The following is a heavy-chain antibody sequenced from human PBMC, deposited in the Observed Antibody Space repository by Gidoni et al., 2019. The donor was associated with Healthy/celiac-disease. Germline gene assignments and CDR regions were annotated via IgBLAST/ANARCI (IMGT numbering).Heavy chain of an antibody. V-gene: IGHV4-61*01. CDR3: ARGGWGTDY. Sequence: QVQLQESGPGLVKPSETLSLTCPVSGGSVSSGSYYWSWIRQPPGKGLEWIGYIYYSGSTNYNPSLKSRVTISVDTSKNQFSLKLSSVTAADTAVYYCARGGWGTDYWGQGTLVTVSS. J-gene: IGHJ4*02. CDR2: IYYSGST. CDR1: GGSVSSGSYY. D-gene: IGHD1-26*01.